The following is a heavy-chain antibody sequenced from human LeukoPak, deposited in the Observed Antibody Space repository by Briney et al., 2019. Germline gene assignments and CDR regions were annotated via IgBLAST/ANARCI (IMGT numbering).Heavy chain of an antibody. CDR3: AIQQWLVSDFDY. CDR2: INSDGSST. CDR1: GFTFSTYS. D-gene: IGHD6-19*01. J-gene: IGHJ4*02. Sequence: PGGSLRLSCAASGFTFSTYSMNWVRQAPGKGLVSVSRINSDGSSTSYADSVKGRFTVSRDNAKNTLYLQMNSLRAEDTAVYYCAIQQWLVSDFDYWGQGTLVTVSS. V-gene: IGHV3-74*01.